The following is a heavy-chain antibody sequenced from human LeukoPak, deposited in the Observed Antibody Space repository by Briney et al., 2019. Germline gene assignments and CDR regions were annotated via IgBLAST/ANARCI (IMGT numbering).Heavy chain of an antibody. CDR2: ISGDGGGT. CDR1: GFTFENYA. CDR3: AKHGMRV. Sequence: GGSLRLSCAASGFTFENYARHWVRQAPGKALEWLSLISGDGGGTYYADSVEGRFTISRDNSKNSLYLQMNSLRSEDTALYYCAKHGMRVWGQGTTVTVSS. V-gene: IGHV3-43*02. J-gene: IGHJ6*02.